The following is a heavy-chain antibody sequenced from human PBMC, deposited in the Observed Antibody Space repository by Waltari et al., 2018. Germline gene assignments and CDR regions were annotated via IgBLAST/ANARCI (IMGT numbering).Heavy chain of an antibody. V-gene: IGHV1-69*09. CDR3: ARGVGQLASYYYYGMDV. CDR2: IIPILGIA. D-gene: IGHD6-13*01. Sequence: QVQLVQSGAEVKKPGSSVKVSCKASGGTFSSYAISWVRQAPGQGLEWMGRIIPILGIANSAQKFQGRVTITADKSTSTAYMELSSLRSEDTAVYYCARGVGQLASYYYYGMDVWGQGTTVTVSS. CDR1: GGTFSSYA. J-gene: IGHJ6*02.